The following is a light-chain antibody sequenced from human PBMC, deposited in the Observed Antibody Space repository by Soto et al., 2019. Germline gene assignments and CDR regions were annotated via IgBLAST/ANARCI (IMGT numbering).Light chain of an antibody. V-gene: IGLV2-14*01. CDR2: EVS. CDR1: SSDVGGYNY. J-gene: IGLJ3*02. CDR3: ISYTSSSTWV. Sequence: QSALTQPASVSGSPGQSITISCTGTSSDVGGYNYVSWYQQHPGKAPKLMIYEVSNRPSGVSNRFSGSKSGNTASLTISGLQAHDEADYYCISYTSSSTWVFGGGTKLTVL.